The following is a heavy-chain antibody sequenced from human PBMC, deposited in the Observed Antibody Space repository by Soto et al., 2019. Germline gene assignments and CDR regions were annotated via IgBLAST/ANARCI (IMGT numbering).Heavy chain of an antibody. Sequence: SETLSLTCTVSGGSISSGDYYWSWIRQPPGKGLEWIGYIYYSGSTYYNPSLKSRVTISVDTSKNQFSLKLSSVTAADTAVYYCARIPMVRGIFWFDPWGQGALVTVSS. CDR2: IYYSGST. J-gene: IGHJ5*02. V-gene: IGHV4-30-4*01. CDR1: GGSISSGDYY. D-gene: IGHD3-10*01. CDR3: ARIPMVRGIFWFDP.